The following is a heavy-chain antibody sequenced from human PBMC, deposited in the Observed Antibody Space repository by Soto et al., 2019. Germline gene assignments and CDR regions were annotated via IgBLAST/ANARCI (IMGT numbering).Heavy chain of an antibody. CDR2: FYHSGNS. Sequence: LLCIDRGGCVWGYCVGWVGQSTEKKLEWIGYFYHSGNSNYNPSLKSRVTISVDTSKNQLSLSLRSVTAADTAVYFCARISSVDPYGYVNGGLDVWGQGTTVTVSS. CDR3: ARISSVDPYGYVNGGLDV. CDR1: GGCVWGYC. V-gene: IGHV4-59*02. D-gene: IGHD5-18*01. J-gene: IGHJ6*02.